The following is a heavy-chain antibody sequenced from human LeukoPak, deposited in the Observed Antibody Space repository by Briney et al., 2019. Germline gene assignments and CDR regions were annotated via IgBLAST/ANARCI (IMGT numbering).Heavy chain of an antibody. Sequence: ASVKVSCKASGGTFSSYAISWVRQAPGQGLEWMGRIIPILGIANYAQKFQGRVTITADKSTSTAYMELSSLRSEDTAVYYCARSRLGFGELTYRDYFDYWGQGTLVTVSS. CDR2: IIPILGIA. CDR1: GGTFSSYA. D-gene: IGHD3-10*01. J-gene: IGHJ4*02. V-gene: IGHV1-69*04. CDR3: ARSRLGFGELTYRDYFDY.